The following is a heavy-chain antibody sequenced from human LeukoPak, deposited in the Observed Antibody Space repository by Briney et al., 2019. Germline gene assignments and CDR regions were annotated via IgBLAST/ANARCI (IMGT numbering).Heavy chain of an antibody. D-gene: IGHD3-22*01. CDR3: TTDTYYDSSGYYYDPYY. V-gene: IGHV3-15*01. CDR2: IKSKTDGGTT. J-gene: IGHJ4*02. CDR1: GFTFSNAW. Sequence: GGSLRLSCAASGFTFSNAWMSWVRQAPGKGLEWVGRIKSKTDGGTTDYAAPVKGRFTISRDESKNTLYLQMNSLTTEDTAVYYCTTDTYYDSSGYYYDPYYWGQGTLVTVSS.